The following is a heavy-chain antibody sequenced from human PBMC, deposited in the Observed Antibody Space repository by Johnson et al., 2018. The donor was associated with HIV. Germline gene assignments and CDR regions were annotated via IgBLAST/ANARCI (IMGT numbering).Heavy chain of an antibody. V-gene: IGHV3-11*01. D-gene: IGHD2-15*01. Sequence: QEKLVESGGGLVKPGGSLRLSCAASGFTFSDYYMSWIRQAPGKGLEWVSYISSGGSTIYYADSVKGRFTISRDNAKNSLYLQMNSLRAEDTAVYYCAKDRGRLRTDAFDIWGQGTMVTVSS. CDR2: ISSGGSTI. CDR1: GFTFSDYY. CDR3: AKDRGRLRTDAFDI. J-gene: IGHJ3*02.